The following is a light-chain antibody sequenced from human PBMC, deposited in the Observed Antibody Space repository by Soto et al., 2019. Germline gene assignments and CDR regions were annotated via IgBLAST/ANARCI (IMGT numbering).Light chain of an antibody. V-gene: IGLV1-40*01. CDR2: GSS. J-gene: IGLJ7*01. CDR3: ESYDSSLIGSV. CDR1: STNIGTGYH. Sequence: QSVLTQPASVYGSPGQWVTISCTGSSTNIGTGYHVSWYQQHPGTAPKLMIYGSSNRPSGVPDRFSGSKSGTSASLAITGLQAEDEADYYCESYDSSLIGSVFGTGTQLTVL.